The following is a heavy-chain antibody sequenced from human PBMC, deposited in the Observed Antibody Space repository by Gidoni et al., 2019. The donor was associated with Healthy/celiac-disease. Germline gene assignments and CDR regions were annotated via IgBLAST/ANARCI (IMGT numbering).Heavy chain of an antibody. CDR1: GGTFSSSA. CDR2: IIPIFGTA. CDR3: ARGGGYSSGWYESAFDI. D-gene: IGHD6-19*01. Sequence: QVQLVQFGAEVKKPGSSVTVSCKASGGTFSSSAISSGRQAPGQGLEWMGGIIPIFGTANYAQKFQGRVTITADESTSTAYMELSSLRSEDTAVYYCARGGGYSSGWYESAFDIWGQGTMVTVSS. V-gene: IGHV1-69*01. J-gene: IGHJ3*02.